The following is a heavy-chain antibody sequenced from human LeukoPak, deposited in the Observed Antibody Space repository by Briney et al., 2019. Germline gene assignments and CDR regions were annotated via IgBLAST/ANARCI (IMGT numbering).Heavy chain of an antibody. CDR1: GFTFSNYA. CDR3: ARDYGYSYGHDFDY. V-gene: IGHV3-74*01. D-gene: IGHD5-18*01. J-gene: IGHJ4*02. CDR2: INSDGSST. Sequence: PGGSLRLSCAASGFTFSNYAMNWVRQAPGKGLVWVSRINSDGSSTSYADSVKGRFTISRDNAKNTLYLQMNSLRAEDTAVYYCARDYGYSYGHDFDYWGQGTLVTVSS.